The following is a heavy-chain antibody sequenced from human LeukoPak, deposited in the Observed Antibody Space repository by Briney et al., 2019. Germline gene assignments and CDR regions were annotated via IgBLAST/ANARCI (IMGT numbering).Heavy chain of an antibody. CDR3: ASRFGGYGGNPGWFDP. Sequence: ASVKVSCKASGGTFSSYAISWVRQAPGQGLEWMGGIIPIFGTANYAQKFQGRVTITTDESTSTAYMELSSLRSEDTAVYYCASRFGGYGGNPGWFDPWGQGTLVTVSS. CDR2: IIPIFGTA. D-gene: IGHD4-23*01. V-gene: IGHV1-69*05. J-gene: IGHJ5*02. CDR1: GGTFSSYA.